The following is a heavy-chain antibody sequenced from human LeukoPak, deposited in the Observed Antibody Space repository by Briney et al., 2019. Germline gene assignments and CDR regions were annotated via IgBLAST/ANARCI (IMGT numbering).Heavy chain of an antibody. D-gene: IGHD1-1*01. CDR2: INQDGSEK. CDR3: ARDGTSRENDEKFDY. J-gene: IGHJ4*02. CDR1: GLLFSSHG. V-gene: IGHV3-7*01. Sequence: PGRSLRLSCAASSGLLFSSHGMHWVRQAPGKGLEWVANINQDGSEKYYVDSVKGRFTISRDNSKNTLYVQMNSLRAEDTAVYYCARDGTSRENDEKFDYWGQGSLVTVSS.